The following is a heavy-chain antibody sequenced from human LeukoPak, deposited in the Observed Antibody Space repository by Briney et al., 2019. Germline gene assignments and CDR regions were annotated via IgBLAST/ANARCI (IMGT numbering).Heavy chain of an antibody. J-gene: IGHJ3*02. D-gene: IGHD1-26*01. V-gene: IGHV3-21*01. CDR3: ARYRFVVGATDSFDM. Sequence: PGGSLRLSCIGSEFTFRSYAMNWVRQAPGKGLEWVSFISTSSSYIYYADSVKGRFTISRDNAKNSLYLQMDSLRAEDTAVYYCARYRFVVGATDSFDMWGQGTTVTVSS. CDR1: EFTFRSYA. CDR2: ISTSSSYI.